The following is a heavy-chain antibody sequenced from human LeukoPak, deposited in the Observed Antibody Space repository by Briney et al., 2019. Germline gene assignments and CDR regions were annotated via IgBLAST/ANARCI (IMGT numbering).Heavy chain of an antibody. Sequence: SETLSLTGAVYGGSFSGYYWSWIRQPPGKGLEWIGEINHSGSTNYNPSLKSRVTISVDTSKNQFSLKLSSVTAADTAVYYCARGREWFGEFHFDYWGQGTLVSVSS. CDR1: GGSFSGYY. D-gene: IGHD3-10*01. CDR3: ARGREWFGEFHFDY. V-gene: IGHV4-34*01. J-gene: IGHJ4*02. CDR2: INHSGST.